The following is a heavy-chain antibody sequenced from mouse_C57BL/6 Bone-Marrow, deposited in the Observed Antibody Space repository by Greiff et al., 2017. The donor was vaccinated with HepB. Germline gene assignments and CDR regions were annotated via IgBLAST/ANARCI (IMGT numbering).Heavy chain of an antibody. D-gene: IGHD1-1*01. CDR1: GFTFSSYG. J-gene: IGHJ1*03. CDR2: ISSGGSYT. V-gene: IGHV5-6*01. Sequence: EVKVVESGGDLVKPGGSLKLSCAASGFTFSSYGMSWVRQTPDKRLEWVATISSGGSYTYYPASVKGRFTISRDNAKNTLYLQMSSLKSEDTAMYYCARDTTVGGYFDVWGTGTTVTVSS. CDR3: ARDTTVGGYFDV.